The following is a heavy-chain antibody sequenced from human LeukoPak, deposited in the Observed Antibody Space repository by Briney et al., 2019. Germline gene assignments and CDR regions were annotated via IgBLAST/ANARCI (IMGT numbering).Heavy chain of an antibody. V-gene: IGHV4-39*01. Sequence: SETLSLTCTVSGVAIDTDTYFWGWIRRPPGKGLEWIGSMYYGGRTYLNPSLKTRVTISVDTPKNLYSLKLTSVTAADTAVYYCARHKYGRGYYYYMDVWGKGTTVSVSS. J-gene: IGHJ6*03. D-gene: IGHD2-8*01. CDR3: ARHKYGRGYYYYMDV. CDR2: MYYGGRT. CDR1: GVAIDTDTYF.